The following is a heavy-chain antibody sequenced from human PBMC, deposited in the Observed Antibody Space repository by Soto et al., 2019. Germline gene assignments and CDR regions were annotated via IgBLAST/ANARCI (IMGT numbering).Heavy chain of an antibody. J-gene: IGHJ3*02. CDR3: ARDHKDYDNIDAFDI. CDR1: GFTFSSYW. CDR2: IKQDGSEK. Sequence: EVQLVESGGGLVQPGGSLRLSCAASGFTFSSYWMSWVRQAPGKGLEWVANIKQDGSEKYYVDSVKGRFTXXXDNAKXXXXXXXXXXXXXXXXXYYCARDHKDYDNIDAFDIWGQGTMVTVSS. V-gene: IGHV3-7*01. D-gene: IGHD3-9*01.